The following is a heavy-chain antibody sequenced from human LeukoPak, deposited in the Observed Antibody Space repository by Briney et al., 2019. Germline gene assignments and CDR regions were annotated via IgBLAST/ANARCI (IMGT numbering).Heavy chain of an antibody. J-gene: IGHJ4*02. D-gene: IGHD3-10*01. CDR2: ISGSGDST. V-gene: IGHV3-23*01. CDR1: GYTLSKYA. Sequence: GGSLRLSCAASGYTLSKYAMKWVRQAPRKGLECGSAISGSGDSTYHADSVKGRFSISRDNSKNTLYLQMSSLRAEDTAVYYCAKEIRGSGLFHFWGQGTLVTVSS. CDR3: AKEIRGSGLFHF.